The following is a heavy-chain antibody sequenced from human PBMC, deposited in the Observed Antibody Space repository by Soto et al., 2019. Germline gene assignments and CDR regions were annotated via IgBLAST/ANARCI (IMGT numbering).Heavy chain of an antibody. CDR1: GDSINNGEYY. J-gene: IGHJ3*02. Sequence: QVQLQESGPGLLKPSQTLSLTCNVSGDSINNGEYYWSWFRQPPGKGLEWIGYIYYNEVTYYNPSLKRRPTISLETSKNQFSLQLTSVTAADPAVYYCARDHTVTTGAFDIWGPGTMVTVSS. D-gene: IGHD4-17*01. V-gene: IGHV4-30-4*01. CDR2: IYYNEVT. CDR3: ARDHTVTTGAFDI.